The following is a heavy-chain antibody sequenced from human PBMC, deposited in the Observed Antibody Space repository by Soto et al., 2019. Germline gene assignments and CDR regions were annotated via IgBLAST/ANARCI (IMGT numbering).Heavy chain of an antibody. V-gene: IGHV3-21*01. CDR2: ISTGSSYI. Sequence: GALRLSCAASGFTFSSYTMHWVRQAPGKGLEWVSSISTGSSYIYYADSLKGRFTISRDNAGNSLYLQMNSLRAEDTAVYYCAREMKQLVQEGFLQHWGQGTLVTVSS. D-gene: IGHD6-13*01. CDR3: AREMKQLVQEGFLQH. CDR1: GFTFSSYT. J-gene: IGHJ1*01.